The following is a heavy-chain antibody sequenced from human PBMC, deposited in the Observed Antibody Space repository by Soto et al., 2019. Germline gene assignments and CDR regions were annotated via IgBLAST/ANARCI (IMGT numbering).Heavy chain of an antibody. D-gene: IGHD2-21*02. V-gene: IGHV1-3*01. CDR3: AREGDVPYYYYGMDV. Sequence: ASVKVSCKASGYTFSNFAMHWVRQAPGQRLEWMGWINAGNWNTKYSQKFQGRVTITRDTSASTAYMELSSLRSDDTAVYYCAREGDVPYYYYGMDVWGQGTTVTVSS. CDR1: GYTFSNFA. J-gene: IGHJ6*02. CDR2: INAGNWNT.